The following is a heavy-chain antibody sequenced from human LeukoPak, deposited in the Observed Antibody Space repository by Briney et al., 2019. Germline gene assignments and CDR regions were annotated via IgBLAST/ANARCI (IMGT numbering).Heavy chain of an antibody. Sequence: SETLSLTCVVSGGSVSGYYWGWIRQPPGRGLEWIGYVYYSGSTNYNPSFKSRITISVDTSRNQFSLQLSSVTAADTAVYYCARIHRYCSGGACYVLDNWGQGTLVTVSS. D-gene: IGHD2-15*01. J-gene: IGHJ4*02. CDR3: ARIHRYCSGGACYVLDN. CDR2: VYYSGST. V-gene: IGHV4-59*02. CDR1: GGSVSGYY.